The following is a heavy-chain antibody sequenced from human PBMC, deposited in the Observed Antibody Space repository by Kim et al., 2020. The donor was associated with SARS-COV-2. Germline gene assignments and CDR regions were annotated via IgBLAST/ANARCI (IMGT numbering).Heavy chain of an antibody. Sequence: GGSLRLSCAASVFTFSSYWMHWARQAPGKGLVWVSRINSDGSSTSYADSVKGRFTISRDNAKNTLYLQMNSLRAEDTAVYYCASEVNGSWYFTSTGYFDLWGRGTLVTVSS. V-gene: IGHV3-74*01. CDR3: ASEVNGSWYFTSTGYFDL. D-gene: IGHD6-13*01. CDR2: INSDGSST. CDR1: VFTFSSYW. J-gene: IGHJ2*01.